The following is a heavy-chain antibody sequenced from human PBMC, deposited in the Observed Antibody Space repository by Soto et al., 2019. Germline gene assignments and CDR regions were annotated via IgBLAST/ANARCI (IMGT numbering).Heavy chain of an antibody. D-gene: IGHD4-17*01. V-gene: IGHV3-33*01. CDR3: ARDFDYGGSYYYYGMDV. J-gene: IGHJ6*02. CDR1: GFTFSSYG. Sequence: GGSLRLSCAASGFTFSSYGMHWVRQAPGKGLEWVAVIWYDGSNKYYADSVKGRFTISRDNSKNTLYLQMNSLRAEDTAVYYCARDFDYGGSYYYYGMDVWGQGTTVTVSS. CDR2: IWYDGSNK.